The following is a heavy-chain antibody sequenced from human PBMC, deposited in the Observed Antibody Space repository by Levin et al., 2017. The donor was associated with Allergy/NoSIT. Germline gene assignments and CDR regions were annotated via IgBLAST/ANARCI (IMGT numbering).Heavy chain of an antibody. D-gene: IGHD6-19*01. CDR2: INPNSGGT. Sequence: PGESLKISCKASGYTFTGYYMHWVRQAPGQGLEWMGRINPNSGGTNYAQKFQGRVTMTRDTSISTAYMELSRLRSDDTAVYYCARGYSSGWTDYWGQGTLVTVSS. V-gene: IGHV1-2*06. CDR1: GYTFTGYY. J-gene: IGHJ4*02. CDR3: ARGYSSGWTDY.